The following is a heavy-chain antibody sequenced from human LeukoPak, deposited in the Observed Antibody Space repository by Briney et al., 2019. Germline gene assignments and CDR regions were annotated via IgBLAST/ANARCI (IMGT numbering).Heavy chain of an antibody. CDR2: ISGSGGST. CDR3: AKDLYCSGGSCYWGGFDY. J-gene: IGHJ4*02. Sequence: PGGSLRLSCAASGFTFSSYAMSWVRQAPGKGLEWVSAISGSGGSTYYADSVKGRFTISRDNSKNTLYLQMNSLRAEDTAVYYCAKDLYCSGGSCYWGGFDYWGQGTLVTVSS. D-gene: IGHD2-15*01. CDR1: GFTFSSYA. V-gene: IGHV3-23*01.